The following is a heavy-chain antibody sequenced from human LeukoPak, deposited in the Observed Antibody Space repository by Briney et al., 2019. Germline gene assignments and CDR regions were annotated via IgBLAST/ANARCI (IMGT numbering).Heavy chain of an antibody. D-gene: IGHD3-22*01. Sequence: ASMKVSCKASGYTFTDDYIHWVRQAPGQRLEWMGRINPNSGGTNYAQKFQGRVTMTRDTSISTAYMELSRLRSDDTAVYYCARVLGYSPFDYWGQGTLVTVSS. CDR3: ARVLGYSPFDY. V-gene: IGHV1-2*06. CDR1: GYTFTDDY. CDR2: INPNSGGT. J-gene: IGHJ4*02.